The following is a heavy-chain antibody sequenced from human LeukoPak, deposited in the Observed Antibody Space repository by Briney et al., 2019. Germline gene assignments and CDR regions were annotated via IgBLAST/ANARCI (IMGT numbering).Heavy chain of an antibody. CDR1: GFTFSSYA. D-gene: IGHD3-3*01. J-gene: IGHJ4*02. V-gene: IGHV3-23*01. CDR2: ISGSGGST. Sequence: PGGSLRLSCAASGFTFSSYAMSWVRQAPGKGLEWVSAISGSGGSTYYADSVKGRFTISRVNSKNTLYLQMSSLRAEDTAVYYCAKDGVGIFDYWGQGTLVTVSS. CDR3: AKDGVGIFDY.